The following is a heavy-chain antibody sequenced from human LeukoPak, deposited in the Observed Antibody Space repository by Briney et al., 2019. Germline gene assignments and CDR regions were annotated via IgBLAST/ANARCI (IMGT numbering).Heavy chain of an antibody. CDR2: ISYDGSNK. D-gene: IGHD3-22*01. J-gene: IGHJ4*02. V-gene: IGHV3-30*03. CDR1: GFTFSSYG. CDR3: ARDNYDSSGLAYY. Sequence: GRSLRLSCAASGFTFSSYGMHWVRQAPGKGLEWVAVISYDGSNKYYADSVKGRFTISRDNSKNTLYLQMNSLRAEDTAVYYCARDNYDSSGLAYYWGQGTLVTVSS.